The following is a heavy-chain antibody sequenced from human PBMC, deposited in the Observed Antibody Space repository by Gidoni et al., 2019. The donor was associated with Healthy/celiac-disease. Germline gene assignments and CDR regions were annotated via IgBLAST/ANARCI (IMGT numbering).Heavy chain of an antibody. V-gene: IGHV1-8*01. CDR3: ARGDKYSSSWSSSGWWQSPMGWFDP. J-gene: IGHJ5*02. Sequence: QVQLVQSGAEVKKPGASVKVSCQASGYTFTSYDINWVRQATGQGLEWMGWMNPNSGNTGYAQKFQGRVTMTRNTSISTAYMELSSLRSEDTAVYYCARGDKYSSSWSSSGWWQSPMGWFDPWGQGTLVTVSS. CDR1: GYTFTSYD. D-gene: IGHD6-19*01. CDR2: MNPNSGNT.